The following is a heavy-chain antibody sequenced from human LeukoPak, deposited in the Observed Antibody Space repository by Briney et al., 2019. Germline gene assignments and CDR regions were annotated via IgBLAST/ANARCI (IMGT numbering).Heavy chain of an antibody. Sequence: GGSLRLSCAASGFTFSSYEMNWVRQAPGKGLEWVSYISSSGSTIYYADSVKGRFTVSRDNSKNTLYLQMNSLRAEDTAVYYCAKDKLMIVVANYPYYFDSWGQGTLVTVSS. CDR3: AKDKLMIVVANYPYYFDS. CDR2: ISSSGSTI. D-gene: IGHD3-22*01. J-gene: IGHJ4*02. V-gene: IGHV3-48*03. CDR1: GFTFSSYE.